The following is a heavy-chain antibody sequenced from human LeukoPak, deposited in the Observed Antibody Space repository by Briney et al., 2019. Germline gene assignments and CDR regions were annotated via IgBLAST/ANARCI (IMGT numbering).Heavy chain of an antibody. J-gene: IGHJ5*02. CDR3: ARDLIAVRPGWFDP. CDR2: ISAYNGNT. V-gene: IGHV1-18*01. CDR1: GYTFTTYG. Sequence: ASVKVSCKPSGYTFTTYGISWVRLAPGQGLEWMGWISAYNGNTNYAQQFQGRVTMTTDTSMSTAYMELRSLRSDEKAVYYCARDLIAVRPGWFDPWGQGSLVTVSS. D-gene: IGHD6-6*01.